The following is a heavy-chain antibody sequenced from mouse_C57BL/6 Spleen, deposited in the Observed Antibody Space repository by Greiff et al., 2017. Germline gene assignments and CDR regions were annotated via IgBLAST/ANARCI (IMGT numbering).Heavy chain of an antibody. J-gene: IGHJ4*01. V-gene: IGHV1-82*01. D-gene: IGHD1-1*01. CDR3: ARSSYYYGSSYDYYAMDY. CDR2: IYPGDGDT. CDR1: GYAFSSSW. Sequence: VQGVESGPELVKPGASVKISCKASGYAFSSSWMNWVKQRPGKGLEWIGRIYPGDGDTNYNGKFKGKATLTADKSSSTAYMQLSSLTSEDSAVYFCARSSYYYGSSYDYYAMDYWGQGTSVTVSS.